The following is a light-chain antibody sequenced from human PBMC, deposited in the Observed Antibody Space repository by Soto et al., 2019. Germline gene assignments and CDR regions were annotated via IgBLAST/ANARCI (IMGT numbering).Light chain of an antibody. CDR3: QEYHSCSVS. CDR1: QSISDW. V-gene: IGKV1-5*03. Sequence: DIQMTQSPSTVSAYVGDRVTITCRASQSISDWLAWYQQKPGKAPKLLIYKASTLESGVPSRFSGGGYGTEFPLTISSLQPDDSATYFCQEYHSCSVSFGPGNKVNIK. J-gene: IGKJ3*01. CDR2: KAS.